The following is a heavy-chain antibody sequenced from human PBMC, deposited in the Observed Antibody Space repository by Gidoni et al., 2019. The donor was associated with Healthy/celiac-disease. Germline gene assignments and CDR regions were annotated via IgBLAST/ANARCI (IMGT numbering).Heavy chain of an antibody. J-gene: IGHJ4*02. Sequence: VKKPCSSMSVSCYASGGPFPSYAISWVRQAPGHGLEWMGGIIAIVGTANYVQKFQGRVTITADESTSTAYMELSSLRSEDTAVYYCATYDYVWGSYRQYFDYWGQGTLVTVSS. V-gene: IGHV1-69*19. CDR3: ATYDYVWGSYRQYFDY. CDR2: IIAIVGTA. CDR1: GGPFPSYA. D-gene: IGHD3-16*02.